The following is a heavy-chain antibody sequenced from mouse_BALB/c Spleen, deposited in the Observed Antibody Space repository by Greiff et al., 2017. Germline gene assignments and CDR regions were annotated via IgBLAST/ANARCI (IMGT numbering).Heavy chain of an antibody. J-gene: IGHJ4*01. CDR3: AALLHYYAMDY. CDR2: ISYSGST. Sequence: DVQLQESGPGLVKPSQSLSLTCTVTGYSITSDYAWNWIRQFPGNKLEWMGYISYSGSTSYNPSLKSRISITRDTSKNQFFLQLNSVTTEDTATYYCAALLHYYAMDYWGQGTSVTVSS. CDR1: GYSITSDYA. D-gene: IGHD1-2*01. V-gene: IGHV3-2*02.